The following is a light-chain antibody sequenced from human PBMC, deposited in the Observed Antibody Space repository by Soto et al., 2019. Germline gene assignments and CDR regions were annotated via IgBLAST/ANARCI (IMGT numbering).Light chain of an antibody. V-gene: IGLV2-14*01. Sequence: QSALTQPASVSGSPGQSITISCTGTSSDVGGYNYASWYQQHPDKAPKLMIYEVSNRPSGVSNRFSGSKSGNTASLTISGLQAEDEADYYCSSYTSSTTLVVFGTGTKLTVL. CDR3: SSYTSSTTLVV. CDR2: EVS. J-gene: IGLJ1*01. CDR1: SSDVGGYNY.